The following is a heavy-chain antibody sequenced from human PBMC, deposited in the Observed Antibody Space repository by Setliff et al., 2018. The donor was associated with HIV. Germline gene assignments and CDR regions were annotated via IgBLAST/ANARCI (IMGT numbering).Heavy chain of an antibody. V-gene: IGHV1-46*02. CDR1: GYTFNTHN. CDR2: IKPSDET. J-gene: IGHJ3*02. Sequence: GASVKVSCKASGYTFNTHNIHWVRQAPGQGLEWMGVIKPSDETTYAQTLQGRVTLTRDTSTSTVYMDLSSLTSEDTAVYFCWFGEPVGPFDIWGQGTRVTVSS. CDR3: WFGEPVGPFDI. D-gene: IGHD3-10*01.